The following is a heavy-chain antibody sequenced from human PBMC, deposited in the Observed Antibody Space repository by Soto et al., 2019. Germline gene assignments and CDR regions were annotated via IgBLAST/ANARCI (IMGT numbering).Heavy chain of an antibody. CDR2: IYNDGKT. V-gene: IGHV3-53*01. D-gene: IGHD3-10*01. J-gene: IGHJ6*02. CDR1: GLPGSTNY. CDR3: VRPLPSGQNYGMDV. Sequence: EVQLVESGGGFIQPGGSLTLSCAASGLPGSTNYMSWVRQAPGKGLEWVSVIYNDGKTYYADSVKGRFTISRGASNNTLHLQMDRLRDEDTAVYYCVRPLPSGQNYGMDVWGQGTRVTVSS.